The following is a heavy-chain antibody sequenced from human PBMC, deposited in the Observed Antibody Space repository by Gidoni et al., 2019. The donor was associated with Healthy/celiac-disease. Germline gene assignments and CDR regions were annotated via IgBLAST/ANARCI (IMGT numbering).Heavy chain of an antibody. Sequence: QVQLVESGGGVVQPGRSLRLSCAASGFTFSSYGMHRVRQDPGKGLEWVAVIWYDGSNKYYADSVKGLFTISRDNSKNTLYLQMNSLRAEDTAVYYCARDVHGSGSLTDYYYYGMDVWGQGTTVTVSS. D-gene: IGHD3-10*01. CDR2: IWYDGSNK. V-gene: IGHV3-33*01. CDR3: ARDVHGSGSLTDYYYYGMDV. CDR1: GFTFSSYG. J-gene: IGHJ6*02.